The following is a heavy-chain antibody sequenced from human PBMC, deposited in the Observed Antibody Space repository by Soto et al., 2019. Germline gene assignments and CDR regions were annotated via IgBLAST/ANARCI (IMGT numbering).Heavy chain of an antibody. D-gene: IGHD2-8*01. CDR3: AHETGYCTNGVCYPRAYFDY. V-gene: IGHV1-46*03. CDR2: INPSGGST. J-gene: IGHJ4*02. CDR1: GYTFTSYY. Sequence: GASVKVSCKASGYTFTSYYMHWVRQAPGQGLEWMGIINPSGGSTSYAQKFQGRVTMTRDTSTSTVYMELSSLRSEDTAVYYCAHETGYCTNGVCYPRAYFDYWGQGTLVTVSS.